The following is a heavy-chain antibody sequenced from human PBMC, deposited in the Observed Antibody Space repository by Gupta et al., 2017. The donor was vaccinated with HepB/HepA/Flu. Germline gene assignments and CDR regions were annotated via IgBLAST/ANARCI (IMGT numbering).Heavy chain of an antibody. Sequence: EVQLLESGGGLVQPGGSLRLSCAASGFTFSGYAMSWVRQAPGKGLEWVSAISGSGVNTYYADSVKGRFTISRDNSKNTLYLQMNSLRAEDTAIYYCAKPYGGNPQNYWGQGTLVTVSS. V-gene: IGHV3-23*01. CDR3: AKPYGGNPQNY. CDR1: GFTFSGYA. CDR2: ISGSGVNT. J-gene: IGHJ4*02. D-gene: IGHD4-23*01.